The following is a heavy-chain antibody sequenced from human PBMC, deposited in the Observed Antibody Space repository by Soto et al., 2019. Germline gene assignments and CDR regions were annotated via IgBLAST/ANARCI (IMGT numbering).Heavy chain of an antibody. CDR2: IGTAGDT. CDR1: GFTFGSYD. Sequence: GGSLRLSCAASGFTFGSYDMHWVRQATGKGLEWVSAIGTAGDTYYPGSVKGRFTISRENAKNSSYLQMNSLRAGDTAVYYCARSTVGYDSSGYYYYYGMDVWGQGTTVTVSS. J-gene: IGHJ6*02. D-gene: IGHD3-22*01. CDR3: ARSTVGYDSSGYYYYYGMDV. V-gene: IGHV3-13*01.